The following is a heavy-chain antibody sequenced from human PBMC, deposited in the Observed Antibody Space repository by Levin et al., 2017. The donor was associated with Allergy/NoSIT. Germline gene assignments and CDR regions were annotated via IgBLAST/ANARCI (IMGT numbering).Heavy chain of an antibody. CDR3: AKAVVIPDVYGMDV. V-gene: IGHV3-23*01. J-gene: IGHJ6*02. CDR2: ISSSGGST. D-gene: IGHD2-2*01. Sequence: GGSLRLSCVASGFTFRSYAMTWVRQAPGKGLEWVSAISSSGGSTYYAGSVKGRFTISRDNSKNTLYLQMDSLRAEDTAVYYCAKAVVIPDVYGMDVWGQGTTVTVSS. CDR1: GFTFRSYA.